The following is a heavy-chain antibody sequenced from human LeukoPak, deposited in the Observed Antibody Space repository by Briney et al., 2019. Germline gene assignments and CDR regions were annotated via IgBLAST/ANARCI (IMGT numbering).Heavy chain of an antibody. D-gene: IGHD6-13*01. Sequence: SETLSLTCTVSGYSISSGYYWGWIRQPPGKGLEWIGTIYHSGSTYYNPSFKSRVTISVDTSKNQFSLKLSSVTAADTAVYYCARGYFSSWYINWFDPWGQGTLVTVSS. CDR3: ARGYFSSWYINWFDP. J-gene: IGHJ5*02. CDR1: GYSISSGYY. CDR2: IYHSGST. V-gene: IGHV4-38-2*02.